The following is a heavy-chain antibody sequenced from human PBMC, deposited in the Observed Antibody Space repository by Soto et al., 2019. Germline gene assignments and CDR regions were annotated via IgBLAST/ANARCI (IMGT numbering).Heavy chain of an antibody. V-gene: IGHV3-15*01. J-gene: IGHJ4*02. CDR3: TFGVVISAPGY. Sequence: EVQLVESGGGLVKPGGSLRLSCAASGFTFSNAWMSWVRQAPGKGLEWVGRIKSKTDGGTTDYAAPVKGRFTISRDDSKNTLYLQMNSLKTEDTAVYYCTFGVVISAPGYWGQGTLVTVSS. D-gene: IGHD3-3*01. CDR2: IKSKTDGGTT. CDR1: GFTFSNAW.